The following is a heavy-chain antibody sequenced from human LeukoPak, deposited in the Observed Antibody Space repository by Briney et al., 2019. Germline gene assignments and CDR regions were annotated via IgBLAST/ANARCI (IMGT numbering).Heavy chain of an antibody. CDR1: GYTFTGYY. CDR2: INPNSGGT. CDR3: ARDGRYCSSTSCSYSDDAFDI. D-gene: IGHD2-2*01. V-gene: IGHV1-2*06. J-gene: IGHJ3*02. Sequence: ASVKVSCKASGYTFTGYYMHWVRQAPGQGLEWMGRINPNSGGTNYAQKFQGRVTMTRDTSISTAYMELSRLRSDDTAVYYCARDGRYCSSTSCSYSDDAFDIWGQGTMVTVSS.